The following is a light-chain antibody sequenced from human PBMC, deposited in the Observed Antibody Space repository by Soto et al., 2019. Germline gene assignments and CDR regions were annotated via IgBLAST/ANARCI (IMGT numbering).Light chain of an antibody. CDR2: SAS. J-gene: IGKJ1*01. CDR3: QQYNSYSRT. Sequence: DIQMTQSPSSLSASVGDRVTITCRASQGISNYIAWYQQKPGTVPKILIYSASTLQSGVPPRFSASGSGKEFTLTISSLQPEDVATYYCQQYNSYSRTFGQGTKVDIK. CDR1: QGISNY. V-gene: IGKV1-27*01.